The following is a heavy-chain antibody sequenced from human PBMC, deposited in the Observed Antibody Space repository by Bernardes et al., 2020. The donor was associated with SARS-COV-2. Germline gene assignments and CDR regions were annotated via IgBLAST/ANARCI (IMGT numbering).Heavy chain of an antibody. J-gene: IGHJ6*02. CDR3: AKDMGYYYGMDV. CDR1: GFTVSSNY. Sequence: GGSLRLSCAASGFTVSSNYMSWVRQAPGKGLEWVSVIYSGGSTYYADSVKGRFTISRDNSKNTLYLQMNSLRAEDTAVYYCAKDMGYYYGMDVWGQGTTVTVSS. CDR2: IYSGGST. V-gene: IGHV3-53*01. D-gene: IGHD3-10*01.